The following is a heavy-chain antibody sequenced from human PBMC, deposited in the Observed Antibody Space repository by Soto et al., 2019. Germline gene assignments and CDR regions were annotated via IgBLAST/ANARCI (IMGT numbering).Heavy chain of an antibody. CDR2: IYHGGST. CDR3: ARVGPWVPYYYDSSPYTLENWFDP. Sequence: SETLSLTCAVSGYSISSGYYCGWLRQHPGKGLEWIGGIYHGGSTYYNPSLNSRGTLSIDMTNNNDSLILNSVTAADTAVYYCARVGPWVPYYYDSSPYTLENWFDPWGQGTLVTVSS. D-gene: IGHD3-22*01. V-gene: IGHV4-38-2*01. J-gene: IGHJ5*02. CDR1: GYSISSGYY.